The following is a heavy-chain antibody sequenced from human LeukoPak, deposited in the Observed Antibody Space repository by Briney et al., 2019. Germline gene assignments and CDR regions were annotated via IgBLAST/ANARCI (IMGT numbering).Heavy chain of an antibody. CDR2: ISFGGRNE. CDR1: GFTFSSYA. J-gene: IGHJ6*03. CDR3: AVVPAARGSIYYYMDV. V-gene: IGHV3-30*01. D-gene: IGHD2-2*01. Sequence: GGSLRLSCAASGFTFSSYAMHWVRQAPGKGLEWVAVISFGGRNEYYADSVKGRFTISRDNSKNTLYLQMNSLRAEDTAVYYCAVVPAARGSIYYYMDVWGKGTMVTVSS.